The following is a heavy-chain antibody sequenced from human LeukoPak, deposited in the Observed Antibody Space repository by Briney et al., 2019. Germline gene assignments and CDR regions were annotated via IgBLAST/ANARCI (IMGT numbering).Heavy chain of an antibody. CDR1: GFTFSSYW. V-gene: IGHV3-7*04. CDR3: ARARDGYNPKYFQH. Sequence: PGGSLRLSCAASGFTFSSYWMSWVRQAPGMGLEWVANIKQDGSEKYYADTVKGRFTISRDNAKNSLYLQMNSLRAEDTAVYYCARARDGYNPKYFQHWGQGTLVTVSS. CDR2: IKQDGSEK. D-gene: IGHD5-24*01. J-gene: IGHJ1*01.